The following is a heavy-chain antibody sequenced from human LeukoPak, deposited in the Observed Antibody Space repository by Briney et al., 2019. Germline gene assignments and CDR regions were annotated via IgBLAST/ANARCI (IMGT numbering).Heavy chain of an antibody. CDR2: IYNSGST. V-gene: IGHV4-59*01. J-gene: IGHJ4*02. D-gene: IGHD6-19*01. CDR3: ARDVSGWYYFDY. Sequence: SETLSLTCTVSGDSISSYYWSWIRQPPGKGLEWIGYIYNSGSTNYNPSLKSRVTISVDMSKNQFSLKLSSVTAADTAVYYCARDVSGWYYFDYWGQGTLVTVSS. CDR1: GDSISSYY.